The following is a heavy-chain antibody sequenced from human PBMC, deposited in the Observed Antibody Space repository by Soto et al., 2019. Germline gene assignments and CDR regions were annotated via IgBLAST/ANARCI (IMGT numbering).Heavy chain of an antibody. CDR1: GSRSSGYG. CDR2: IHPGDPDI. CDR3: ASQISFFGVVFL. D-gene: IGHD3-3*01. J-gene: IGHJ4*02. V-gene: IGHV5-51*01. Sequence: PGEFLKISWRGAGSRSSGYGVGWMRQMAGKGLEWMGMIHPGDPDIIYSPSFQGQVTISADKSSSTACWQWRSLKASNTAMHYCASQISFFGVVFLWRQGTLDTVSS.